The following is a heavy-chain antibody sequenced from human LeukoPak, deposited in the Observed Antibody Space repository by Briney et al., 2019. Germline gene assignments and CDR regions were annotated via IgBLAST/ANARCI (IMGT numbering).Heavy chain of an antibody. D-gene: IGHD1-26*01. J-gene: IGHJ4*02. Sequence: PAGALRLSCADSGFSFSSFSMNWVRQAPGEGLEWVSYISGGSRFTYYVDSVKGRFTISRDNSKNTLYLQMNSVRAQDTAVYYCARGPRVGATSGVDYWGEGTLVSVSP. CDR3: ARGPRVGATSGVDY. CDR1: GFSFSSFS. V-gene: IGHV3-21*05. CDR2: ISGGSRFT.